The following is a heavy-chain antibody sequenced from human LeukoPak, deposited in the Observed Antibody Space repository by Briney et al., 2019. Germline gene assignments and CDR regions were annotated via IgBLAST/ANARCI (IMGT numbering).Heavy chain of an antibody. D-gene: IGHD2-15*01. CDR2: IIPIFGTA. V-gene: IGHV1-69*01. J-gene: IGHJ5*02. CDR1: GGTFSSYA. Sequence: GSSVKVSCKASGGTFSSYAISWVRQAPGQGLEWMGGIIPIFGTANYAQKFQGRVTITADESTSTAYMELSSLRSEDTAVYYCARDRGYCSGGSCYRKWFDPWGQGTLVTVSS. CDR3: ARDRGYCSGGSCYRKWFDP.